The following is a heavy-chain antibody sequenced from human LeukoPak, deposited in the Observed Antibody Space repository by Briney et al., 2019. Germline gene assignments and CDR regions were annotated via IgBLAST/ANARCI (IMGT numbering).Heavy chain of an antibody. CDR1: GFTFSSYE. CDR3: ARGGLPKPFDY. J-gene: IGHJ4*02. Sequence: GGSLRLSCAASGFTFSSYEMNWVRQAPGKGLEWVSYISSSGSIIYYADSVKGRFTISRNNAKNSLYLQMNSLRAEDTAVYYCARGGLPKPFDYWGQGTLVTVSS. V-gene: IGHV3-48*03. D-gene: IGHD1-14*01. CDR2: ISSSGSII.